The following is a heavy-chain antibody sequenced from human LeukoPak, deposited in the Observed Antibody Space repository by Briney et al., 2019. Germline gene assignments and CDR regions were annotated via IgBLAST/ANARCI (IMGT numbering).Heavy chain of an antibody. CDR1: GYTFTDYY. D-gene: IGHD2-2*01. Sequence: PAASVKVSCKASGYTFTDYYMHWVAQAHGQGFEWMGWIHPKDGDTNYAQKFQGRGTMTRDTSISTAHMEVSRVRSDDTAVYYCARANFLYCSSSTCLFDYGGQGTLVTVSS. CDR2: IHPKDGDT. V-gene: IGHV1-2*02. J-gene: IGHJ4*02. CDR3: ARANFLYCSSSTCLFDY.